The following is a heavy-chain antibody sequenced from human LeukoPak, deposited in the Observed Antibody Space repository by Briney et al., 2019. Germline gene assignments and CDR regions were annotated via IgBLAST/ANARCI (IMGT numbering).Heavy chain of an antibody. CDR2: ISAYNGNT. Sequence: GASVKVSCTASGYTFTSYGISWVRQAPGQGLEWMGWISAYNGNTNYAQKLQGRVTMTTDTSTSTAYMELRSLRSDDTAVYYCARDWFYYDSSGYGGGFDYWGQGTLVTVSS. CDR3: ARDWFYYDSSGYGGGFDY. J-gene: IGHJ4*02. CDR1: GYTFTSYG. V-gene: IGHV1-18*01. D-gene: IGHD3-22*01.